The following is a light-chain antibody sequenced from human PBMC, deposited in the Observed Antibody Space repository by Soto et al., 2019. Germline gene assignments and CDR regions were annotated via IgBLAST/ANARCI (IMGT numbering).Light chain of an antibody. Sequence: DIQMTQSPSSLSASVGDRVTITCRASQTINTYVTWYQQKPGKAPKALISDASTLQSGVPSRFSGSGSGTDFTLIISSLQPEDIATYYCQQSFSSLLSFGGGTQVEIK. J-gene: IGKJ4*01. CDR3: QQSFSSLLS. CDR1: QTINTY. CDR2: DAS. V-gene: IGKV1-39*01.